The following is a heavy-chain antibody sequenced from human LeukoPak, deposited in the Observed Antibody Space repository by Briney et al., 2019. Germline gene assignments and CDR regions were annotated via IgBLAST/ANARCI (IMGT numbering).Heavy chain of an antibody. CDR3: AHRRGYSRLLPHFDY. CDR2: IYWNDDK. V-gene: IGHV2-5*01. J-gene: IGHJ4*02. D-gene: IGHD6-13*01. CDR1: GFSLSTSGVG. Sequence: SGPTLVKPTQTLTLTCTFSGFSLSTSGVGVGWIRQPPGKALEWLALIYWNDDKRYSPSLKSRLTITKDTSKNQVVLTMTNMDPVDTATYYCAHRRGYSRLLPHFDYWGQGTLVTVSS.